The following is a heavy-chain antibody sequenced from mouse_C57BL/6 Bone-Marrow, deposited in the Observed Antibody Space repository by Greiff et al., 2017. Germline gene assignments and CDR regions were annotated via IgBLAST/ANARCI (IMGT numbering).Heavy chain of an antibody. CDR1: GFCFTTYA. CDR3: VRQTFDY. J-gene: IGHJ2*01. Sequence: EVMLVESGGGLVQPKGSLTLSCAASGFCFTTYALNWVRQAPGKGFEWVARIRSKSNNYATYYADSVKDRFTISRDDSESMLYLQMNNLKTEDTAMYYCVRQTFDYWGQGTTLTVSS. V-gene: IGHV10-1*01. CDR2: IRSKSNNYAT.